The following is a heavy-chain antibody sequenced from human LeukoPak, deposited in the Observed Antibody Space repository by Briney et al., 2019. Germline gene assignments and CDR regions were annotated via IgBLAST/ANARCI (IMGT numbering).Heavy chain of an antibody. CDR1: GGSISSYY. Sequence: PSETLSLTCTVSGGSISSYYWSWIRQPPGKGLEWIGYIYYSGSTNYNTSLKSRVTISVDTSKNQFSLKLSSVTAADTAVYYCARDRGQWLLNWFDPWGQGTLVTVSS. CDR2: IYYSGST. D-gene: IGHD6-19*01. V-gene: IGHV4-59*01. CDR3: ARDRGQWLLNWFDP. J-gene: IGHJ5*02.